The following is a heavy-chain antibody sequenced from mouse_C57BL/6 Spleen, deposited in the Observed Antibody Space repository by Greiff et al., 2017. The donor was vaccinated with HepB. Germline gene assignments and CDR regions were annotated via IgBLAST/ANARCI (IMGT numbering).Heavy chain of an antibody. CDR2: ISSGSSTI. D-gene: IGHD4-1*02. Sequence: DVQLVESGGGLVKPGGSLKLSCAASGFTFSDYGMHWVRQAPEKGLEWVAYISSGSSTIYYADTVKGRFTISRDNAKNTLFLQMTSLRSEDQAMYYCATTGPPFAYWGQGTLVTVSA. J-gene: IGHJ3*01. V-gene: IGHV5-17*01. CDR1: GFTFSDYG. CDR3: ATTGPPFAY.